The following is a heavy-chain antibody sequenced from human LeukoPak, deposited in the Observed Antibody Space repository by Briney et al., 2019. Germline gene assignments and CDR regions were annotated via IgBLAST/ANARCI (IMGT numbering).Heavy chain of an antibody. CDR2: ISGSGGST. CDR1: GFTFSSYA. CDR3: ATHLITMVRGVITLYYFDY. J-gene: IGHJ4*02. V-gene: IGHV3-23*01. D-gene: IGHD3-10*01. Sequence: PGGSLGLSCAASGFTFSSYAMSWVRQAPGKGLEWVSAISGSGGSTYYADSVKGRFTISRDNPKNTLYLQMNSLRAEDTAVYYCATHLITMVRGVITLYYFDYWGQGTLVTVSS.